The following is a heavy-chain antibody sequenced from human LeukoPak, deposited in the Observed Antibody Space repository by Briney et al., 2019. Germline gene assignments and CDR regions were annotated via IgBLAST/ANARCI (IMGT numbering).Heavy chain of an antibody. CDR3: ARQFGSRGPDDAFDI. CDR2: IYYSGST. Sequence: SETLSLTCTVSGGSISSSSYYWGWIRQPPGKGLEWIGSIYYSGSTYYNPSLKSRVTISVDTSKNQFSLKLSSVTAADTDVYYCARQFGSRGPDDAFDIWGQGTMVTVSS. CDR1: GGSISSSSYY. V-gene: IGHV4-39*01. D-gene: IGHD3-16*01. J-gene: IGHJ3*02.